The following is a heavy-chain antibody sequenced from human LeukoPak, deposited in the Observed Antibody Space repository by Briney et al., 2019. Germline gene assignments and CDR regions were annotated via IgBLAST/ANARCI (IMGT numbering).Heavy chain of an antibody. J-gene: IGHJ4*02. V-gene: IGHV3-23*01. CDR3: ARVWYSGSYPVDY. Sequence: HPGGTLRLSCAASGFTFSSYDMSWVRQAPGKGLEWVSAISGSGGSTYYADSVKGRFTISRDNSKNTLYLQMNSLRAEDTAVYYCARVWYSGSYPVDYWGQGTLVTVSS. CDR2: ISGSGGST. CDR1: GFTFSSYD. D-gene: IGHD1-26*01.